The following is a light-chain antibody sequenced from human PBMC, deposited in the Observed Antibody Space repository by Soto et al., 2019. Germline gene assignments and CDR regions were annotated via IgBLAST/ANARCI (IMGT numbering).Light chain of an antibody. J-gene: IGKJ4*01. CDR2: GAS. V-gene: IGKV3-20*01. CDR3: QQYGTSPS. CDR1: QTVSSSF. Sequence: EIVLTQSPGTLSLSPGERATLSCRATQTVSSSFLAWYQHKPGQAPRLLIYGASSRATGIPDRFSGRGSGTDFTITISRLEPEDFAVYYCQQYGTSPSFGGGTKVEIK.